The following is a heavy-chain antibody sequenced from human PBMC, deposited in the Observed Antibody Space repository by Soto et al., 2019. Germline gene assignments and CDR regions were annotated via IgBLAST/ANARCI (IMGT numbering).Heavy chain of an antibody. CDR2: INADGGST. V-gene: IGHV3-74*01. D-gene: IGHD3-16*01. CDR3: IKVLSRGVGVPRFYFDS. Sequence: PGGSLKLSCATCGFTFSNDLMHWVRQAPGKGLEWVSRINADGGSTHYADSVRGRFTISRDNAKNTRFLQLNSLRVEDTAIYYCIKVLSRGVGVPRFYFDSWGQGPLVTVYS. CDR1: GFTFSNDL. J-gene: IGHJ4*02.